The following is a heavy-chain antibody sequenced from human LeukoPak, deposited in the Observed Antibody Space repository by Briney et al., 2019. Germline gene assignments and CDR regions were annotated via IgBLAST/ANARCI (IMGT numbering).Heavy chain of an antibody. D-gene: IGHD6-13*01. V-gene: IGHV4-39*02. CDR1: GGSIIDTNYF. Sequence: PSETLSLTCTVSGGSIIDTNYFWGWIRQPPGMGLEWIGSIYYRGNTYYSPSLKSRVTLFVDTSKNHFSLKLSSVTAADTVIYYCARRKVAAEIGYWGQGTLVTVSS. CDR2: IYYRGNT. CDR3: ARRKVAAEIGY. J-gene: IGHJ4*02.